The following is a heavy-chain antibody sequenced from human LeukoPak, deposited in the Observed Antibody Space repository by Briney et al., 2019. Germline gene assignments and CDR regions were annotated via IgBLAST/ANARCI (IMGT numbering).Heavy chain of an antibody. J-gene: IGHJ3*02. V-gene: IGHV3-33*06. Sequence: GRSLRLSCAASRFTFSSYGMHWVRQAPGKGLEWVAVIWYDGSNKYYADSVKGRFTISRDNSKNTLYLQMNSLRAEDTAVYYCAKAYDSSGYYDYDAFDIWGQGTMVTVSS. D-gene: IGHD3-22*01. CDR2: IWYDGSNK. CDR3: AKAYDSSGYYDYDAFDI. CDR1: RFTFSSYG.